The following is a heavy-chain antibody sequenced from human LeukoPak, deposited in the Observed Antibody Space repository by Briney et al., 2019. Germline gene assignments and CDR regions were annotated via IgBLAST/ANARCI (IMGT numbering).Heavy chain of an antibody. CDR3: VRHDGDYVFDY. J-gene: IGHJ4*02. CDR1: GGSISYYY. Sequence: SETLSLTCTVSGGSISYYYWSWIRQPPGKGLEWVGYIHYSGNTNYNPSLKSRVTISVDTSKNQFSLKLNSVTAADTAVYYCVRHDGDYVFDYWGQGTVVTVSS. V-gene: IGHV4-59*08. D-gene: IGHD4-17*01. CDR2: IHYSGNT.